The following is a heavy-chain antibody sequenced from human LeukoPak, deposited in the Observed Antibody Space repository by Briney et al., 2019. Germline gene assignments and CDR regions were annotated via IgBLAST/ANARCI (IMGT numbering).Heavy chain of an antibody. CDR1: GFTFDDYA. V-gene: IGHV3-9*03. J-gene: IGHJ4*02. Sequence: GGSLRLSCAASGFTFDDYAMHWVRHAPGKGLEWVSGISWNSGSIGYADSVKGRFTISRDNAKNSLYLQMNSLRAEDMALYYCAKGGCSSTSCYVGYWGQGTLVTVSS. D-gene: IGHD2-2*01. CDR3: AKGGCSSTSCYVGY. CDR2: ISWNSGSI.